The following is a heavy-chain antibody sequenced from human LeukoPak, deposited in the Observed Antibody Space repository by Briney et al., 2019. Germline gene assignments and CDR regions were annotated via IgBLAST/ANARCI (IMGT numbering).Heavy chain of an antibody. CDR1: GFTFSSYG. D-gene: IGHD3-22*01. CDR3: ASLTFYDSSGYPYMDV. Sequence: AGGSLRLSCAASGFTFSSYGMHWVRQAPGKGLEWVAVIWYDGSNKYYADSVKGRFTISRDNSKNTLYLQMNSLRAEDTAVYYCASLTFYDSSGYPYMDVWGKGTTVTVSS. CDR2: IWYDGSNK. V-gene: IGHV3-33*01. J-gene: IGHJ6*03.